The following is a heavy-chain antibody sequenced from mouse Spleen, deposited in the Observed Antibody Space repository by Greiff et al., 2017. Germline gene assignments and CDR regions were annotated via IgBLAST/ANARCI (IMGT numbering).Heavy chain of an antibody. CDR1: GFNIKDDY. Sequence: VQLQQSGAELVRPGASVKLSCTASGFNIKDDYMHWVKQRPEQGLEWIGWIDPENGDTEYASKFQGKATITADTSSNTAYLQLSSLTSEDTAVYYCTTLYGDYEDYWGQGTTLTVSS. V-gene: IGHV14-4*01. CDR2: IDPENGDT. CDR3: TTLYGDYEDY. J-gene: IGHJ2*01. D-gene: IGHD2-13*01.